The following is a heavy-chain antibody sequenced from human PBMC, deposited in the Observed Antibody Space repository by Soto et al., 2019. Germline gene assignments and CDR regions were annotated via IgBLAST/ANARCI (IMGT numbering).Heavy chain of an antibody. CDR3: AKGLKYCSSTSCFYYYGMDV. CDR2: IITSGYTT. V-gene: IGHV3-23*01. D-gene: IGHD2-2*01. J-gene: IGHJ6*02. CDR1: GFPFNFYS. Sequence: PGGSLRLSCTASGFPFNFYSMSWVRQAPGKGLEWISYIITSGYTTYYADSVKGRFTISRDNSKNTLYLQMNSLRAEDTAVYYCAKGLKYCSSTSCFYYYGMDVWGQGTTVTVSS.